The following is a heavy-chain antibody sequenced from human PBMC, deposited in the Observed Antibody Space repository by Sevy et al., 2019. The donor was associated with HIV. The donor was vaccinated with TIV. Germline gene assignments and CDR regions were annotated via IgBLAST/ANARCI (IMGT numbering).Heavy chain of an antibody. CDR1: GFPFTSSA. D-gene: IGHD3-10*01. CDR3: AATNYFGSGRWGGENYFDY. J-gene: IGHJ4*02. V-gene: IGHV1-58*01. Sequence: ASVKVSCKASGFPFTSSAVQWVRQARGQRLECIGWIVLGSGNTNYAQEFKERVTITRDMSTSTAYMELGSLRSEDTAVYYCAATNYFGSGRWGGENYFDYWGQGTLVTVSS. CDR2: IVLGSGNT.